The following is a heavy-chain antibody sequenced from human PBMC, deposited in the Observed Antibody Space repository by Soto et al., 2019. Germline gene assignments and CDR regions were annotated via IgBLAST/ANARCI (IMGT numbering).Heavy chain of an antibody. CDR3: AHSAHYYDSSGYYYGPGPFDY. CDR1: GGTFSSYT. Sequence: SVKVSCKASGGTFSSYTISWVRQAPGQGLEWMGRIIPILGIANYAQKFQGRVTITADKSTSTAYMELSSLRSEDTAVYYCAHSAHYYDSSGYYYGPGPFDYWGQGTLVTVSS. CDR2: IIPILGIA. D-gene: IGHD3-22*01. J-gene: IGHJ4*02. V-gene: IGHV1-69*02.